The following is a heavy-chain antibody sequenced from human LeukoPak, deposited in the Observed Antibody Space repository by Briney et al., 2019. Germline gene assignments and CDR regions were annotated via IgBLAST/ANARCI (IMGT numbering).Heavy chain of an antibody. J-gene: IGHJ4*02. CDR2: IYYSGST. CDR3: ARQGLQNSNYYGSGSFSFDY. V-gene: IGHV4-39*01. Sequence: SETLSLTCTVCGGSISSSSYYWGWIRQPPGKGLEWIGSIYYSGSTYYNPSLKSRVTISVDTSKNQFSLKLSSVTAADTAVYYCARQGLQNSNYYGSGSFSFDYWGQGTLVTVSS. CDR1: GGSISSSSYY. D-gene: IGHD3-10*01.